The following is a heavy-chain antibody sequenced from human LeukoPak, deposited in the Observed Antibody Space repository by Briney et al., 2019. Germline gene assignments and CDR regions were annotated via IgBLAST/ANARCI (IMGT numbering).Heavy chain of an antibody. V-gene: IGHV4-38-2*01. J-gene: IGHJ4*02. CDR2: LHHSGIT. CDR3: ARVGGSDSTGHYSVDY. CDR1: GYSITTVYW. Sequence: SETLSLTCAVSGYSITTVYWWGWIRPPPGRGLEWIGSLHHSGITSYNPSLKSRVTISVDTSKNQFSLRLTSVTAADTAVYYCARVGGSDSTGHYSVDYWGQGTLVTVSS. D-gene: IGHD3-22*01.